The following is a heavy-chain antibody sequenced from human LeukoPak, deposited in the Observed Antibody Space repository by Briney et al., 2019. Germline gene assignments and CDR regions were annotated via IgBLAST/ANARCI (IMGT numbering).Heavy chain of an antibody. V-gene: IGHV3-48*01. Sequence: PGGSLRLSCAASGFTFSSYSMNWVRQAPGKGLEWVSYISSSSSTIYYADSVKGRFTISRDNSKNTLYLQMNSLRAEDTAVYYCAKAAFGRGAFDIWGQGTMVTVSS. CDR2: ISSSSSTI. CDR3: AKAAFGRGAFDI. CDR1: GFTFSSYS. D-gene: IGHD3-10*01. J-gene: IGHJ3*02.